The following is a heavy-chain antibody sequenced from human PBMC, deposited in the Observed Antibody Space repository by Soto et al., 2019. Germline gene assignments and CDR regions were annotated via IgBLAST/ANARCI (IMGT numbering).Heavy chain of an antibody. D-gene: IGHD6-6*01. CDR3: ARKVASSDDAFDI. CDR1: GGTFSSYT. J-gene: IGHJ3*02. Sequence: QLHLVQSGAEVKKPGSSVKVSCKASGGTFSSYTINWVRQAPGQGLEWLGGIIPMFGTLYYAQKFQGRPTIAADSSTSTAYMELSTLRSDDTAVYYCARKVASSDDAFDIWGQGTMVTVSS. V-gene: IGHV1-69*06. CDR2: IIPMFGTL.